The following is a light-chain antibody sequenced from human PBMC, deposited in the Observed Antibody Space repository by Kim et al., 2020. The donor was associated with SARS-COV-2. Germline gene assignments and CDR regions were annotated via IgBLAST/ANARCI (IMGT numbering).Light chain of an antibody. CDR1: SLRSYY. J-gene: IGLJ3*02. Sequence: SSELTQDPAVSVALGQTVRITCQGDSLRSYYASWYQQKPGQAPLLVLYEKNNRPSGIPDLFSGSSSGNTASLTITGAQAEDEADYYCNSRESGVNHVVFGGGTKLTVL. V-gene: IGLV3-19*01. CDR2: EKN. CDR3: NSRESGVNHVV.